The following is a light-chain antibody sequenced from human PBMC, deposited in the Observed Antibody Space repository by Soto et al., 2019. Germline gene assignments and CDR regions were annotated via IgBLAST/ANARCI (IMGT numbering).Light chain of an antibody. J-gene: IGLJ1*01. CDR3: SAFATSRAYV. V-gene: IGLV2-14*01. CDR1: SSDVGAYNY. CDR2: EVS. Sequence: QSALTQPASVSGSPGQSITISCTGTSSDVGAYNYVSWYQQQSGKAPKLLIHEVSSRPAGVSDRFSGSKSGNTASLTISGLQAEDEADYYCSAFATSRAYVFGIGTKVTAL.